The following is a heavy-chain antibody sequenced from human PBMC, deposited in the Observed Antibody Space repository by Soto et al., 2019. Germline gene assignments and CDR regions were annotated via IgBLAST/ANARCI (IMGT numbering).Heavy chain of an antibody. D-gene: IGHD3-10*01. Sequence: ASVKVSCKASGYTFTSYDINWVRQATGQGLEWMGWMNPNSGNTGYAQKFQGRVTMTRNTSISTAYMELSSLRSEDTAVYYCAGDRDGSGALLYNWFDPWGQGTLVTVSS. CDR3: AGDRDGSGALLYNWFDP. CDR1: GYTFTSYD. J-gene: IGHJ5*02. CDR2: MNPNSGNT. V-gene: IGHV1-8*01.